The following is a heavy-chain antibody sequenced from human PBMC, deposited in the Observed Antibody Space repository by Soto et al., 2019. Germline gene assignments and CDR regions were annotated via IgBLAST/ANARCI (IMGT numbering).Heavy chain of an antibody. Sequence: QVQLVQSGAEVKKPGSSVKVSCKASGGTFSKYAISWVRQAPGQGLEWMGGIIRLFGTANYAQKFQARVTITADESKRTAYLELSSLRSEDTAVFYCATVVRGTPVWGQGTLVTVSS. CDR1: GGTFSKYA. J-gene: IGHJ4*02. CDR2: IIRLFGTA. CDR3: ATVVRGTPV. D-gene: IGHD1-1*01. V-gene: IGHV1-69*12.